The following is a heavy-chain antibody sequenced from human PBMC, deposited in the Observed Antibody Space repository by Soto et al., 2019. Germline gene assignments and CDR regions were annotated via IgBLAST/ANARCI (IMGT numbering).Heavy chain of an antibody. D-gene: IGHD6-13*01. CDR1: GGSISSSSYY. CDR2: IYYSGST. J-gene: IGHJ5*02. CDR3: ARTGIAAAGTFGWFDP. Sequence: SETLSLTCTVSGGSISSSSYYWGWIRQPPGKGLEWIGSIYYSGSTYYNPSLKSRVTISVDTSKNQFSLKLSSVTAADTAVYYCARTGIAAAGTFGWFDPWGQGTLVTVSS. V-gene: IGHV4-39*01.